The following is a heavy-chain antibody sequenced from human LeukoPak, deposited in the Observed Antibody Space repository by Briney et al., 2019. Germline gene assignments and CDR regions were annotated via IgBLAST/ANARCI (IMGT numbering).Heavy chain of an antibody. CDR1: GFTFSSYA. D-gene: IGHD1-26*01. CDR3: AKLTSIVGATPFDY. J-gene: IGHJ4*02. CDR2: ISGSGGST. Sequence: PGGSLRLSCAASGFTFSSYATSWVRQAPGKGLEWVSAISGSGGSTYYADSVKGRFTISRDNSKNTLYLQMNSLRAEDTAVYYCAKLTSIVGATPFDYWGQGTLVTVSS. V-gene: IGHV3-23*01.